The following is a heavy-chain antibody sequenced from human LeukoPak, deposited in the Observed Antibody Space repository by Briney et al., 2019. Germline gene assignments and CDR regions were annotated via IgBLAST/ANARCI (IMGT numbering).Heavy chain of an antibody. V-gene: IGHV4-59*01. Sequence: SETLSLTCTDSGGSISSYYWSWIRQPPGKGLEWIGYIYYSGSTNYNPSLTSRVTISVDTSKNQFSLKLSSVTAADTAVYYCARDLGSPRYNWFDPWGQGTLVTVSS. CDR2: IYYSGST. D-gene: IGHD6-6*01. CDR3: ARDLGSPRYNWFDP. CDR1: GGSISSYY. J-gene: IGHJ5*02.